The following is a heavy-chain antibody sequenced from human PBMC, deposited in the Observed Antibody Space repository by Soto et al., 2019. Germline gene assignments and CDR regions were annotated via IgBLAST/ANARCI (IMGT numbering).Heavy chain of an antibody. CDR2: IIPIFGPA. Sequence: SVKVSCKSSGGTFSSHSINWVRQAPGQGLEWMGGIIPIFGPANFAKKFQGRVTIAADESTTTAYMELSSLTSEDTAVYYCATGSFTSTGGRIGYHYNAMDVWGQGTTVTVSS. V-gene: IGHV1-69*13. D-gene: IGHD1-1*01. CDR1: GGTFSSHS. J-gene: IGHJ6*02. CDR3: ATGSFTSTGGRIGYHYNAMDV.